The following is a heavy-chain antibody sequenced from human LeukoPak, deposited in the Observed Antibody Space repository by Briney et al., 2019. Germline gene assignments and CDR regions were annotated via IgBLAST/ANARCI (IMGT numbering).Heavy chain of an antibody. CDR2: IKQDGSEK. Sequence: GGSLRLSCAASGFTFSSYWMSWVRQAPGKGLEWVTNIKQDGSEKYYVDSVKGRFTISRDNAKNSLYLQMNSLRAEDTAVYYCARGGLSPYYYYYYMDVWGKGTTVTVSS. J-gene: IGHJ6*03. CDR1: GFTFSSYW. V-gene: IGHV3-7*01. D-gene: IGHD3-16*02. CDR3: ARGGLSPYYYYYYMDV.